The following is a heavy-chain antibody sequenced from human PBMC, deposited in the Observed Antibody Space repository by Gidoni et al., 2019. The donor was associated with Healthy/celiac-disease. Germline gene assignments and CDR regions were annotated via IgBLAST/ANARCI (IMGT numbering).Heavy chain of an antibody. D-gene: IGHD2-21*01. CDR1: GFTFSSYA. V-gene: IGHV3-30-3*01. Sequence: QGQLGESGGGGVEPGRDVRPSGAASGFTFSSYAMHWVRQAPGKGLGGVAVISYDGSNKYYADSVKGRFTISRDNSKNTLYLQMNSLRAEDTAVYYCAGLNDYSDWGQGTLVTVSS. J-gene: IGHJ4*02. CDR2: ISYDGSNK. CDR3: AGLNDYSD.